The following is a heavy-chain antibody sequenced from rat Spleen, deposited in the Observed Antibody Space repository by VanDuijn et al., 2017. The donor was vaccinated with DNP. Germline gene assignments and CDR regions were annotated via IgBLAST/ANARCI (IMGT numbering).Heavy chain of an antibody. Sequence: EVQLVETGGGLVQPGRSLKLSCVASGFTFSNYWMYWIRQAPGKGLEWVASIKTDGTNTYYSDSVKGRFTISRDNAENTVYLQMNSLKSEDTATYYCAKDRLGGYAMDAWGQGTSVTVSS. D-gene: IGHD5-1*01. CDR3: AKDRLGGYAMDA. V-gene: IGHV5-58*01. J-gene: IGHJ4*01. CDR2: IKTDGTNT. CDR1: GFTFSNYW.